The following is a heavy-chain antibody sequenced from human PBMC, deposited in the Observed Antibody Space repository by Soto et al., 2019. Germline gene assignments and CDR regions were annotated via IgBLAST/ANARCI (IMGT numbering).Heavy chain of an antibody. D-gene: IGHD5-18*01. Sequence: ASETLSLTCTVSGGSISSGDYYWSWIRQPPGKGLEWIGYIYYSGSTYYNPSLKSRVTISVDTSKNQFSLKLSSVTAADTAVYYCASTDMAPSFHFDYWGQGTLVTVSS. CDR1: GGSISSGDYY. V-gene: IGHV4-30-4*01. CDR2: IYYSGST. CDR3: ASTDMAPSFHFDY. J-gene: IGHJ4*02.